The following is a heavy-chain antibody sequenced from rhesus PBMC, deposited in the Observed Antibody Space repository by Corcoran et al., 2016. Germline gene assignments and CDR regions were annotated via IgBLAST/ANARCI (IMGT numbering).Heavy chain of an antibody. V-gene: IGHV4-65*01. Sequence: QVQLQESGPGLVKPSETLSLTCAVSGGSISSSNWWSWIRQPPGKGLEWTGYISGSSGSPYYHPSPNRRAPMSKDTSKHQFSMKLSSLTSADTAVYYCARGTGYSGSRNFFDYWGQGVLVTVSS. D-gene: IGHD6-25*01. CDR2: ISGSSGSP. J-gene: IGHJ4*01. CDR1: GGSISSSNW. CDR3: ARGTGYSGSRNFFDY.